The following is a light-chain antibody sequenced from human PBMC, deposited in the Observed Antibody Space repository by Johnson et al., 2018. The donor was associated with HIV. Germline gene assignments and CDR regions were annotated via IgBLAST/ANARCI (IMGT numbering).Light chain of an antibody. CDR2: DNN. J-gene: IGLJ1*01. Sequence: QSVLTQPPSVSAAPGQKVTISCSGNNSNFGNYYLSWYQHLPGTAPKLLIYDNNKRPSGIPDRFSGSKSGTSATLGITGLQTGDEADYYCGTLDSSLIGVFGTGTKVTVL. CDR3: GTLDSSLIGV. V-gene: IGLV1-51*01. CDR1: NSNFGNYY.